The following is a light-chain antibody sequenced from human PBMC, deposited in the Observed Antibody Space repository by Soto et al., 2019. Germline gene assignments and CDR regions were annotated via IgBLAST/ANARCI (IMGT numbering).Light chain of an antibody. J-gene: IGLJ1*01. CDR2: EVS. V-gene: IGLV2-8*01. Sequence: QSALTQPPSASGSPGQSVTISCTGTSSDVGGYNYVSWYQQHPGKAPKLMIYEVSKRPSGVPDRFSGSKSGNTASLTVSGLQPEDEGDYYCASYAGSRTDVFGSGTKLTVL. CDR3: ASYAGSRTDV. CDR1: SSDVGGYNY.